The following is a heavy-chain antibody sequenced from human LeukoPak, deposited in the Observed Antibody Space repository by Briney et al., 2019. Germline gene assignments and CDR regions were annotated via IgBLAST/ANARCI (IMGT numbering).Heavy chain of an antibody. CDR1: GGSISSDY. CDR2: IYISGST. D-gene: IGHD3-10*01. Sequence: SETLSLTCTVSGGSISGGSISSDYWSWIREPAGKGLEWIGRIYISGSTNSNPSLKSRVSMSVDTSKNQFSLKLTSVTAADTAVYYCARGRYYGSGTLVYFDYWGQGTLVTVSS. J-gene: IGHJ4*02. CDR3: ARGRYYGSGTLVYFDY. V-gene: IGHV4-4*07.